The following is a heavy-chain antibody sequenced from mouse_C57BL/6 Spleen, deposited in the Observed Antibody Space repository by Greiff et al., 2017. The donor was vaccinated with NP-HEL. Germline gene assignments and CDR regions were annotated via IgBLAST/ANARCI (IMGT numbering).Heavy chain of an antibody. Sequence: QVQLQQSGAELVRPGASVTLSCKASGYTFTDYEMHWVKQTPVHGLEWIGAIDPETGGTAYNQKFKGKAILTADKSSSTAYMELRSLTSEDSAVYYCTRPFLYAMDYWGQGTSVTVSS. J-gene: IGHJ4*01. CDR2: IDPETGGT. CDR1: GYTFTDYE. CDR3: TRPFLYAMDY. V-gene: IGHV1-15*01.